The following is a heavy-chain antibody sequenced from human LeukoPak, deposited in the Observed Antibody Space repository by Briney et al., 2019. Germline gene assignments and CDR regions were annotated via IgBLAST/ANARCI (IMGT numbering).Heavy chain of an antibody. CDR2: INHSGST. V-gene: IGHV4-34*01. CDR1: GGSFSGYY. D-gene: IGHD1-26*01. Sequence: PSETLSLTCAVYGGSFSGYYWSWIRQPPGKGLEWIGEINHSGSTNYNPSLKSRLTISVDTSKNQFSLKLTSVTAADTAVYYCATAASGSFYYFDYWGQGTLVTVSS. CDR3: ATAASGSFYYFDY. J-gene: IGHJ4*02.